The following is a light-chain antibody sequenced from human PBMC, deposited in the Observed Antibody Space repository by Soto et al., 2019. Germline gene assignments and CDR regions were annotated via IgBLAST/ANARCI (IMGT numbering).Light chain of an antibody. J-gene: IGLJ2*01. CDR1: SSNIGNNY. V-gene: IGLV1-51*01. CDR2: DNN. CDR3: GTWDSSLSALV. Sequence: QSVLTQPPSVSSAPGQTVTIFCYGSSSNIGNNYVSWYQQLPGTAPKLLIYDNNKRPSGIPDRFSGSKSGTSATLGITGLQTGDEADYYCGTWDSSLSALVFGGGTKLTVL.